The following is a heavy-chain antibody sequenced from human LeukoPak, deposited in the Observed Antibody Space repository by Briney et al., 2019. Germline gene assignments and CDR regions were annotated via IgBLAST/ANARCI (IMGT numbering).Heavy chain of an antibody. CDR2: IIPILGIA. J-gene: IGHJ4*02. CDR3: ARVGRVAAAGTRFDY. CDR1: GGTFSSYA. V-gene: IGHV1-69*04. D-gene: IGHD6-13*01. Sequence: SVKVSCKASGGTFSSYAISWVRQAPGQGLEWMGRIIPILGIANYARKFQGRVTITADKSTSTAYMELTSLRSEDTAVYYCARVGRVAAAGTRFDYWGPGTLVTVSS.